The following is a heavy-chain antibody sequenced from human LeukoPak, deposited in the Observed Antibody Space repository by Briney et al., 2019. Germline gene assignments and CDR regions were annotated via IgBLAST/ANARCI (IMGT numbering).Heavy chain of an antibody. D-gene: IGHD3-3*01. CDR3: AKDLNDEAIFGVVIGEYY. CDR1: GFSFSNFG. J-gene: IGHJ4*02. V-gene: IGHV3-30*02. CDR2: IRFDGTNK. Sequence: PGGSLRLSCAASGFSFSNFGMHWVRQAQGKGLEWVAFIRFDGTNKYYADSVKGRFTISRDNSKNTLYLQMNSLRAEDTAVYYCAKDLNDEAIFGVVIGEYYWGQGTLVTVFS.